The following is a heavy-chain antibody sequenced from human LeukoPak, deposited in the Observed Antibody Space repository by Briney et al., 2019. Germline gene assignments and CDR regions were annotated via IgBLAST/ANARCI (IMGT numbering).Heavy chain of an antibody. CDR1: GGSISSYY. Sequence: SETLSLTCTVSGGSISSYYWSWIRQPPGKGLECIGYIYYSGSTNYNPSLKSRVTISVDTSKNQFSLKLSSVTAADTAVYYCARKGGYSGYDWFDPWGQGTLVTVSS. D-gene: IGHD5-12*01. CDR3: ARKGGYSGYDWFDP. CDR2: IYYSGST. J-gene: IGHJ5*02. V-gene: IGHV4-59*01.